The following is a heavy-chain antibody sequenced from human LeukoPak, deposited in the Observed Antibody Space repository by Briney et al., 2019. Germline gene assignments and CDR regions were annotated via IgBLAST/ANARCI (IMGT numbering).Heavy chain of an antibody. Sequence: GASVKVSCKASGYNFGANYMHWVRQAPGQGLEWMGWILPYTGGTHYSQKFQGRVTMTRDTSISTAYMELSRLRSDDTAVYYCARDLGPPVDTAMGYYFDYWGQGTLVTVSS. V-gene: IGHV1-2*02. CDR1: GYNFGANY. D-gene: IGHD5-18*01. CDR2: ILPYTGGT. CDR3: ARDLGPPVDTAMGYYFDY. J-gene: IGHJ4*02.